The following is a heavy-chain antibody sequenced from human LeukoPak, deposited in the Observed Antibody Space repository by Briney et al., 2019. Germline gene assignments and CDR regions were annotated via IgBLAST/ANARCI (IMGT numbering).Heavy chain of an antibody. CDR2: IYNSGRT. V-gene: IGHV4-61*02. Sequence: SQTLSLTCTVSGGSISSGSDYWSWIRQPAGKGLEWTGRIYNSGRTNYNPSLKSRVTISVDTSKNQFSLKLSSMTAADTAVYYCARENRRDDAFDIWGQGTMVTVSS. J-gene: IGHJ3*02. CDR1: GGSISSGSDY. CDR3: ARENRRDDAFDI.